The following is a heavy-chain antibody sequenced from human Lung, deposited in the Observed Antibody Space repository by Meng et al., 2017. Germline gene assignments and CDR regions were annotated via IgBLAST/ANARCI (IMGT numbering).Heavy chain of an antibody. CDR3: VRSSAWVRTGFDP. J-gene: IGHJ5*02. V-gene: IGHV4-39*01. D-gene: IGHD3-22*01. CDR2: IGHSGFT. Sequence: QPHLQESGPGLGNASGALSPTCPVSGDYIGTGAYYWGWIRQAPGKGLEWIGRIGHSGFTYYTPSVRSRVTVSIDTSKNQFSLKLTSVTAADTAVYFCVRSSAWVRTGFDPWGQGTLVTVSS. CDR1: GDYIGTGAYY.